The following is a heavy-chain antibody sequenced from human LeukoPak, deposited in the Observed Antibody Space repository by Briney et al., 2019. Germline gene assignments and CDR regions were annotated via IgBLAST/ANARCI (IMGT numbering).Heavy chain of an antibody. D-gene: IGHD3-10*01. CDR1: GGTFSSYT. Sequence: ASVKVSCKASGGTFSSYTISWVRQAPGQGLEWMGWISVYNGNTNYAQKLQGRVTMTTDTSTSTAYMGLRSLRSDDTAVYYCARQMYGSGSNWFDPWGQGTLVTVSS. CDR2: ISVYNGNT. V-gene: IGHV1-18*01. CDR3: ARQMYGSGSNWFDP. J-gene: IGHJ5*02.